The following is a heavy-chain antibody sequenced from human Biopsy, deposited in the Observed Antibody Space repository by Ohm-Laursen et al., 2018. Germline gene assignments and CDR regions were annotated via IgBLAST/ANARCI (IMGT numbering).Heavy chain of an antibody. Sequence: ASVKVSCKASGYTFTDYSLHWVRQAPGQGLEWMGWVNPNSGATNYAQKFQGRVTMTSDTSISTAYIELRGLISDDTAVYFCARDRMVTIITLVRADTFDIWGQGTLVSVSS. CDR2: VNPNSGAT. D-gene: IGHD3-10*01. J-gene: IGHJ3*02. CDR1: GYTFTDYS. CDR3: ARDRMVTIITLVRADTFDI. V-gene: IGHV1-2*02.